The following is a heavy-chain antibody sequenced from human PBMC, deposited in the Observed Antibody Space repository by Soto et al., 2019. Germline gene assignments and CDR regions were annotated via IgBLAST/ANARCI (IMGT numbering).Heavy chain of an antibody. D-gene: IGHD3-3*01. CDR1: GFTFSSYA. J-gene: IGHJ4*02. CDR3: AEAPRMYDFWSGFPYFDY. V-gene: IGHV3-23*01. Sequence: GGSLRLSCAASGFTFSSYAMSWVRQAPGKGLEWVSAISGSGGSTYYADSVKGRFTISRDNSKNTLYLQMNSLRAEDTAVYYCAEAPRMYDFWSGFPYFDYWGQGTQVTVSS. CDR2: ISGSGGST.